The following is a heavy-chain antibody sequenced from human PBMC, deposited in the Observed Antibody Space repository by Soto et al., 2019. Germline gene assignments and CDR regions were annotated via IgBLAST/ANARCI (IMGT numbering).Heavy chain of an antibody. J-gene: IGHJ4*02. CDR1: GGSFTSNNW. CDR2: IYRTGST. Sequence: ETLSLTCAVSGGSFTSNNWWTWVRPPPGQGLEWIGEIYRTGSTNYNPSLKSRVTISLDKSENQFSLKVTSLTAADTAVYYCASRDPGTSVDYWGQGTLVTVSS. D-gene: IGHD1-7*01. V-gene: IGHV4-4*02. CDR3: ASRDPGTSVDY.